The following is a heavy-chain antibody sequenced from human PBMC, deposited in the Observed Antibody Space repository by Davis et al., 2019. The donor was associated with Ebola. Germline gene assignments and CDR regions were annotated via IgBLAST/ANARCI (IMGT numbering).Heavy chain of an antibody. CDR2: IRSKANSYAT. J-gene: IGHJ4*02. D-gene: IGHD1-20*01. Sequence: GGSLRLSCAASGFTFSGSAMHWVRQASGKGLEWVGRIRSKANSYATAYAASVKGRFTISRDNAKNSLYLQMNSLRAEDTAVYYCASQHNWLHPGPFDYWGQGTLVTVSS. CDR1: GFTFSGSA. V-gene: IGHV3-73*01. CDR3: ASQHNWLHPGPFDY.